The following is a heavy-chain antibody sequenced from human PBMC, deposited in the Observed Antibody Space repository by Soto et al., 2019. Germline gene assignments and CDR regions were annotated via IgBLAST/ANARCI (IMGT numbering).Heavy chain of an antibody. V-gene: IGHV3-15*07. CDR2: IKSKTDGGTT. J-gene: IGHJ4*01. Sequence: GGSLRLSCAASGFPFSNAWINWVRQAAGKGLEWVGRIKSKTDGGTTDYAEPVKGRFAISRDDSNNMVYLQMNSLKIEDTAVYYCTTDSYSTIIIVRFDYWGHGTLVTVSS. CDR3: TTDSYSTIIIVRFDY. CDR1: GFPFSNAW. D-gene: IGHD3-22*01.